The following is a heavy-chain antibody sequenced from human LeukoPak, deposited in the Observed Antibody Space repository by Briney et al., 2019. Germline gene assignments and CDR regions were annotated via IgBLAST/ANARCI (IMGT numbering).Heavy chain of an antibody. CDR3: ARVGLPWYYYDSSGYAGGWFDP. V-gene: IGHV3-30-3*01. J-gene: IGHJ5*02. CDR2: ISYDGSNK. Sequence: GGSLRLSCAASGFTFSSYAMHWVRQAPGKGLEWVAVISYDGSNKYYADSVKGRFTISRDNAKNSLYLQMNSLRAEDTAVYYCARVGLPWYYYDSSGYAGGWFDPWGQGTLVTVSS. D-gene: IGHD3-22*01. CDR1: GFTFSSYA.